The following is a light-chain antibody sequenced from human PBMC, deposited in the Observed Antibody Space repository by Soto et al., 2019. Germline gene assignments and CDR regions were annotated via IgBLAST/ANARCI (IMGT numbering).Light chain of an antibody. V-gene: IGKV3-15*01. J-gene: IGKJ2*01. CDR3: QQYNNWPPYT. CDR1: QSVSSN. CDR2: GAS. Sequence: EIVITQAPATLSVSPGERATLSCRASQSVSSNLAWYQQKPGQAPRLLIYGASTRATGIPARFSGSGSGTEFTLTISSLQSEDFAVYYCQQYNNWPPYTFGQGTKVDSK.